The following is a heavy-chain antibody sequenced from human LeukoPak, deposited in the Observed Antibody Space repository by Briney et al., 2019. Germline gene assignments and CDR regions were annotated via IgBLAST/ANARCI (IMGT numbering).Heavy chain of an antibody. CDR1: GFTFSSYA. CDR3: ARDHEEYSSGWSAWFDP. V-gene: IGHV3-30-3*01. J-gene: IGHJ5*02. D-gene: IGHD6-19*01. CDR2: ISYDGSNK. Sequence: GGSLRLSCAASGFTFSSYAMHWVRQAPGKGLEWVAVISYDGSNKYYADSVKGRFTISRDNSKNTLYLQMNSLRAEDTAVYYCARDHEEYSSGWSAWFDPWGQGTLVTVSS.